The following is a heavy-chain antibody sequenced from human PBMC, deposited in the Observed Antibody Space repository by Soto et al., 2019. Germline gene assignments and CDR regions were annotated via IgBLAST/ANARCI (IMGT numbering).Heavy chain of an antibody. J-gene: IGHJ5*02. D-gene: IGHD6-6*01. V-gene: IGHV4-39*01. CDR1: GCSISSSTYY. Sequence: SETLSLTCTVSGCSISSSTYYWDWIRHPPGKGLEWIGAMYYTGNKNYNPSLESRVTMSVDTSKNQFSLKLSSVTPTDTAVYYCARRSSSSLGSLFDPWGRGILVTVSS. CDR2: MYYTGNK. CDR3: ARRSSSSLGSLFDP.